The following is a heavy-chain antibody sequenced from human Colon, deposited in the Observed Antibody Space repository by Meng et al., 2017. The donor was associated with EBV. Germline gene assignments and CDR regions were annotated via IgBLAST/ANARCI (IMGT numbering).Heavy chain of an antibody. J-gene: IGHJ4*02. V-gene: IGHV7-4-1*02. D-gene: IGHD2-15*01. Sequence: QRQLLQSGLELRKAGASVKISCKSSGYSLKSYAMNWVRQAPGQGLEWMGWINTNTGNPTYAQGFTGRFVFSLDTSVSTAYLQISSLKAADTAVYYCARLYCSGGSCYTIDYWGQGTLVTVSS. CDR3: ARLYCSGGSCYTIDY. CDR2: INTNTGNP. CDR1: GYSLKSYA.